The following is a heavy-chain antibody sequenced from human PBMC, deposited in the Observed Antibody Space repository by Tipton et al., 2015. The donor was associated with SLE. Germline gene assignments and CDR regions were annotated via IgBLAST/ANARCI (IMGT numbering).Heavy chain of an antibody. J-gene: IGHJ4*02. CDR2: IYHSGNT. D-gene: IGHD2-8*02. CDR1: GYSISSGYY. Sequence: LRLTCAVSGYSISSGYYWGWIRQPPGKGLEWIGSIYHSGNTYNNPSLKSRVTISIDTSKNQFSLKLSSVTAADTAVYYCARDTDFDYWGQGTLVTVSS. V-gene: IGHV4-38-2*02. CDR3: ARDTDFDY.